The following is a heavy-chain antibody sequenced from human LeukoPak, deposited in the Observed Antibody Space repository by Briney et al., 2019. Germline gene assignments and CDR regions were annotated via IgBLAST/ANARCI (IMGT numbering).Heavy chain of an antibody. D-gene: IGHD3-22*01. CDR3: ARDGGSSGYYGY. CDR2: INPTGGTT. CDR1: GYIFISYY. V-gene: IGHV1-46*01. Sequence: GASMKVSCKASGYIFISYYMHWVRQAPGQGLEWMGMINPTGGTTSYAQMFQGRVSLTSDTSTSTVYMDLSSLRSEDTAIYYCARDGGSSGYYGYWGQGTLVTVSS. J-gene: IGHJ4*02.